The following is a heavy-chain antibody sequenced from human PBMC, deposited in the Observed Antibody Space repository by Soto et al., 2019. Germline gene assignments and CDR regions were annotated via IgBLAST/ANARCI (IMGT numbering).Heavy chain of an antibody. CDR2: INAGNGNT. V-gene: IGHV1-3*01. D-gene: IGHD3-10*01. Sequence: QVQLVQSGAEVKKPGASVKVSCKASGYTFTSYAMYGVRQAPGQRLEWMGWINAGNGNTKYSQKFQGRVTITRDTSAITAYMELSSLRSEVTAVYYCARDLGFGLADYWGQGTLVTVSS. CDR3: ARDLGFGLADY. J-gene: IGHJ4*02. CDR1: GYTFTSYA.